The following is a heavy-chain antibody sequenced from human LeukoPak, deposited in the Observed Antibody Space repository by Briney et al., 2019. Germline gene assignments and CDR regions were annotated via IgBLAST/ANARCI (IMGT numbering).Heavy chain of an antibody. CDR3: GKDQSSLWLVAPADY. J-gene: IGHJ4*02. V-gene: IGHV3-23*01. CDR2: ISDSGGST. D-gene: IGHD6-19*01. CDR1: GFTFSRYG. Sequence: SGGSLRLSCAASGFTFSRYGLSWVRQAPGKGLEWVSGISDSGGSTYYTDSVKGRFTISRDNSKNTLYLQMNSLRADDTAVYYCGKDQSSLWLVAPADYWGQGTLVTVSS.